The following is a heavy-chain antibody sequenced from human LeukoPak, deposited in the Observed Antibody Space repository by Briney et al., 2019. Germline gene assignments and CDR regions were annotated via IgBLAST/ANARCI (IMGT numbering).Heavy chain of an antibody. J-gene: IGHJ3*02. CDR2: IYPGDSDT. CDR1: GYSFTSYR. D-gene: IGHD2/OR15-2a*01. Sequence: GESLKISCKGSGYSFTSYRIGWVRQMPGKGLEWMGIIYPGDSDTRYSPSFQGQVTISADKSISTAYLQWSSLKASDTAMYYCARQAWVPTSPSAAFDIWGQGTMVTVSS. V-gene: IGHV5-51*01. CDR3: ARQAWVPTSPSAAFDI.